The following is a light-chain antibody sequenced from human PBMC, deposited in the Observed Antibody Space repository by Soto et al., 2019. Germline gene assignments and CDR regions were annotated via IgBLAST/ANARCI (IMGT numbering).Light chain of an antibody. Sequence: IPMTQSPSSLSASVGDRVTITCRASQSISSYLNWYQQKPGKAPKLLIYAASSLQSGVPSWFSGSGSGADFTLAISSLQPEDFATYYCQQSYSTLTFGGGTKVELK. CDR2: AAS. J-gene: IGKJ4*01. V-gene: IGKV1-39*01. CDR3: QQSYSTLT. CDR1: QSISSY.